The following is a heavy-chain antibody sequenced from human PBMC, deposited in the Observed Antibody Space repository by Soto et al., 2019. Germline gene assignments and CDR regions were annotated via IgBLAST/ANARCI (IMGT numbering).Heavy chain of an antibody. CDR2: ISYDGRDK. V-gene: IGHV3-30*18. Sequence: QVQLVESGGGVVQPGRSLRLSCAASGFTFSSDGMHWVRQGPGKGLEWVAMISYDGRDKYYADSVKGRFTISRDNSKNTLFLQMNALTGEDTALYYCAKDNPAVAYWGQGALVTVSS. CDR1: GFTFSSDG. CDR3: AKDNPAVAY. J-gene: IGHJ4*02.